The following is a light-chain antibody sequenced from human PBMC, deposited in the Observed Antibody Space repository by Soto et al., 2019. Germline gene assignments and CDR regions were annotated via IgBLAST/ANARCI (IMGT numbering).Light chain of an antibody. CDR2: EAT. Sequence: QSVLAQPASVSLSPGQSITISCTGTSRDIGNYNYVSWYQHHPGKAPKLMIYEATSRPSGVSDRFSGSKSGMTASLTISGLQPEDEADYFCASYRSANTLVVFGTGTKVTVL. CDR3: ASYRSANTLVV. J-gene: IGLJ1*01. V-gene: IGLV2-14*01. CDR1: SRDIGNYNY.